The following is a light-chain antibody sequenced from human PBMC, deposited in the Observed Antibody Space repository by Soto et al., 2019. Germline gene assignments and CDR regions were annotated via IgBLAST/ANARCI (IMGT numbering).Light chain of an antibody. Sequence: EIVMTQSTATLSVSPGERATLSCRASQSVGSDLAWYQQKPGQAPRLIIFDIFTRANGVPTRISGSGSGTEFTLTISRLQSEDFSVYYCQQYNSWPLTFGGGTKVEIK. V-gene: IGKV3D-15*01. CDR2: DIF. J-gene: IGKJ4*01. CDR3: QQYNSWPLT. CDR1: QSVGSD.